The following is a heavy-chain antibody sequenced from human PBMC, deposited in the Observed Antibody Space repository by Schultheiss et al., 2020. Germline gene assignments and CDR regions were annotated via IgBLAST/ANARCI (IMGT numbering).Heavy chain of an antibody. V-gene: IGHV3-30*18. D-gene: IGHD5-12*01. CDR3: AKAPGGWLRPFDY. CDR2: ISYDGSNK. J-gene: IGHJ4*02. CDR1: GFTFSDYY. Sequence: GESLKISCAASGFTFSDYYMSWIRQAPGKGLEWVAVISYDGSNKYYADSVKGRFTISRDNSRDTLYLHMNSLRADDTAVYYCAKAPGGWLRPFDYWGQGTLVTVSS.